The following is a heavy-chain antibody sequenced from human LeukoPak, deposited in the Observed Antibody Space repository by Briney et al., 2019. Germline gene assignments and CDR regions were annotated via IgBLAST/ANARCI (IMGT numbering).Heavy chain of an antibody. J-gene: IGHJ6*03. Sequence: PSETLSLTCTVSGASISSYYWSWIRQSPGKGLEWIGYLYYSGNTNYNPSLKSRVTISVDTSKNQFSLKLSSVTAAGTAVYYCARGGDYYDSSGYFLRYYYYYMDVWGRGTTVTVSS. CDR3: ARGGDYYDSSGYFLRYYYYYMDV. CDR1: GASISSYY. D-gene: IGHD3-22*01. V-gene: IGHV4-59*01. CDR2: LYYSGNT.